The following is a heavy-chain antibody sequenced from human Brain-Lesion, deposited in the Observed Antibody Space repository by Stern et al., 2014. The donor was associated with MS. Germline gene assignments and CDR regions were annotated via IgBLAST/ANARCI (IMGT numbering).Heavy chain of an antibody. V-gene: IGHV1-24*01. CDR2: FDPEDGET. D-gene: IGHD2-21*02. CDR3: ATLSPGAGGHCYRLFDY. J-gene: IGHJ4*02. CDR1: GYTLTELS. Sequence: QMQLEQSGAEVKKPGASVKVPCKVSGYTLTELSMNWVRQAPRKGLEWMGGFDPEDGETIYAQKFQSRVTMTEDTSTNTAFMELSSLRSEDTAMYSCATLSPGAGGHCYRLFDYWGQGTLVTVSS.